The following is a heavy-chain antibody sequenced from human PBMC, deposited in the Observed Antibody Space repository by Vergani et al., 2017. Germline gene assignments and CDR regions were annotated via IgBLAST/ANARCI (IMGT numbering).Heavy chain of an antibody. CDR1: GCSISSGGYY. CDR2: SYYSGSN. J-gene: IGHJ3*02. Sequence: QVQLQESGPGLVKPSQTLSLTCTVSGCSISSGGYYWSWIRQHPGKGLKWIGYSYYSGSNYYNPSHNSRVTISVDRSKNQFSLKLCSVTAADTAVYYCARGGVGTKTSPLGAFEIWGQGTMVTVSS. D-gene: IGHD7-27*01. CDR3: ARGGVGTKTSPLGAFEI. V-gene: IGHV4-31*03.